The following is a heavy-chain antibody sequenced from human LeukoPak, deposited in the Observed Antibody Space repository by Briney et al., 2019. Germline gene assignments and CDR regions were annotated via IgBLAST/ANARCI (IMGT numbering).Heavy chain of an antibody. J-gene: IGHJ5*02. CDR3: ERIFSAWETAMVLAGCFDP. D-gene: IGHD5-18*01. V-gene: IGHV1-69*05. CDR1: GGSFNNYA. CDR2: IMPVFGTT. Sequence: GASVKVSCKASGGSFNNYAIAWVRQAPGQGLEWMGGIMPVFGTTTYAQKFQGRVTMTTDESTGTAYIELRSLRSEDTAMYFCERIFSAWETAMVLAGCFDPWGQGTLVTVSS.